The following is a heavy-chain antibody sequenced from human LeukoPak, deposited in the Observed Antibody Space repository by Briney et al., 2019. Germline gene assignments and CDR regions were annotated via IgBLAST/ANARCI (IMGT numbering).Heavy chain of an antibody. V-gene: IGHV3-48*03. CDR3: ARVQLRYYYYGMDV. J-gene: IGHJ6*02. CDR2: ISSSGSTI. D-gene: IGHD1-7*01. Sequence: GGSLRLSCAASGFTFSSYEMNWVRQAPGKGLEWVSYISSSGSTIYYADSVKGRFTISRDNAKNSLYLQMNSLRAEDTAVYYCARVQLRYYYYGMDVWGQGTTVTVPS. CDR1: GFTFSSYE.